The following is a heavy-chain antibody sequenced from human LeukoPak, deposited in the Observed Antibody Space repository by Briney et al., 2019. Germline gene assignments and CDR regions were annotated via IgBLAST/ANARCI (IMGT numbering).Heavy chain of an antibody. CDR3: ARNPYSSSWSHEYRNWFDP. CDR2: IYYSGST. CDR1: GGSISSSSYY. Sequence: SETLSLTCTVSGGSISSSSYYWGWIRQPPGKGLEWIGSIYYSGSTYYNPSLKSRVTISVDTSKNQFSLKLSSVTAADTAVYYCARNPYSSSWSHEYRNWFDPWGQGTLVTVSS. D-gene: IGHD6-13*01. J-gene: IGHJ5*02. V-gene: IGHV4-39*07.